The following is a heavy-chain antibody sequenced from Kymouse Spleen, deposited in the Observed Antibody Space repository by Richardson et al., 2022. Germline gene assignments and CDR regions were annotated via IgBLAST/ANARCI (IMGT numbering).Heavy chain of an antibody. Sequence: QVQLVESGGGVVQPGRSLRLSCAASGFTFSSYGMHWVRQAPGKGLEWVAVISYDGSNKYYADSVKGRFTISRDNSKNTLYLQMNSLRAEDTAVYYCAKDYYGSGSYPFDYWGQGTLVTVSS. D-gene: IGHD3-10*01. V-gene: IGHV3-30*18. J-gene: IGHJ4*02. CDR1: GFTFSSYG. CDR3: AKDYYGSGSYPFDY. CDR2: ISYDGSNK.